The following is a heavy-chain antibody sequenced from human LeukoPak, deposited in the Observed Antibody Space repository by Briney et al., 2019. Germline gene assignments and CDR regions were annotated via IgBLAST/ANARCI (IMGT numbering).Heavy chain of an antibody. CDR3: AKDRRRNYSCDY. D-gene: IGHD2-21*01. J-gene: IGHJ4*02. CDR2: ISGSGGST. CDR1: GFTFSSYA. V-gene: IGHV3-23*01. Sequence: VGSLRLSCAASGFTFSSYAMSWVCQAPGKGLEWVSAISGSGGSTYYADSVKGRFTISRDNSKNTLYLQMSSLRTEDKAVFYCAKDRRRNYSCDYWGQGTLVSVSS.